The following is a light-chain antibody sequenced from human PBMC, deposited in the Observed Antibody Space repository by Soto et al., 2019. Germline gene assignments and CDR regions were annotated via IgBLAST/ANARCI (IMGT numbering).Light chain of an antibody. Sequence: DSQMTQSPSTLSASGGDRVTISCRASQSISSWLAWYQQKPGKAPKLLIYDASSLESGVPSRFSGSGSGTEFTLTISSLQPDDFATYYCQHYNSYSEAFGQGTKVDI. CDR3: QHYNSYSEA. J-gene: IGKJ1*01. V-gene: IGKV1-5*01. CDR2: DAS. CDR1: QSISSW.